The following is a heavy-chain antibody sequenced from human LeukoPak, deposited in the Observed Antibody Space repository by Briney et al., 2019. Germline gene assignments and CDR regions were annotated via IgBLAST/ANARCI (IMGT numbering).Heavy chain of an antibody. Sequence: GGSLRLSCAASGFTFSDHDMDWVRQAPGKGLQWVGRSRNTASIYTTKYAASVKGRFTISRDNAKNSLYLQMNSLRAEDTAVYYCTREQDREAAATVVGDYWGQGTLVTVSS. CDR3: TREQDREAAATVVGDY. D-gene: IGHD4-23*01. J-gene: IGHJ4*02. CDR1: GFTFSDHD. V-gene: IGHV3-72*01. CDR2: SRNTASIYTT.